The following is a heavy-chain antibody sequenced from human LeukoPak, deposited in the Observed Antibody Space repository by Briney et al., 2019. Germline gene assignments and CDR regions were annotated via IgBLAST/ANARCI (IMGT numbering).Heavy chain of an antibody. CDR3: AKDQALRRTSFYYYYGMDV. J-gene: IGHJ6*02. Sequence: GGSLRLSCAASGFTFSSYGMHWVRQAPGKGLEWVAVISYDGSNKYYADSVKGRFTISRDNSKNTLYLQMNSLRAEDTAVYYCAKDQALRRTSFYYYYGMDVWGQGTTVTVSS. D-gene: IGHD3-10*01. CDR1: GFTFSSYG. CDR2: ISYDGSNK. V-gene: IGHV3-30*18.